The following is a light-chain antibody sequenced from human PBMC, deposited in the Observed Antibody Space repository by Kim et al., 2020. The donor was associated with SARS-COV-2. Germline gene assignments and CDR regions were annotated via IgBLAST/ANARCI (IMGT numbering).Light chain of an antibody. Sequence: DIQMTQSPSSLSASVGDRVTIICQASQDISNSLNWFQQKPGKAPKPLIYAVSNLETGVPSRFSGSGSGTDFSLTISSLQPEDIATYYCLQYGILPTFGPGTKVDIK. CDR1: QDISNS. J-gene: IGKJ1*01. V-gene: IGKV1-33*01. CDR2: AVS. CDR3: LQYGILPT.